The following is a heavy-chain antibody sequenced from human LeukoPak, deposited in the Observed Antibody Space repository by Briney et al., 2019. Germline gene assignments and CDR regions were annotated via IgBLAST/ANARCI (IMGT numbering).Heavy chain of an antibody. J-gene: IGHJ3*02. Sequence: ASVKVSCAASGYTFTSNCISGVRQAPGQGLEWMGWISAYNGNTNYAQKLQGRVTMTTDTSTSTAYIKMRSLRDEDTAVYYCAREYYCDSWAYLTASDAFDIWGQGTMVTVSS. V-gene: IGHV1-18*01. CDR1: GYTFTSNC. CDR2: ISAYNGNT. D-gene: IGHD3-22*01. CDR3: AREYYCDSWAYLTASDAFDI.